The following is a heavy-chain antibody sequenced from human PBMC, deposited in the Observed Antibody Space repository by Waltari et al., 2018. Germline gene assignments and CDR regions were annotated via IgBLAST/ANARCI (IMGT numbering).Heavy chain of an antibody. J-gene: IGHJ4*02. D-gene: IGHD6-6*01. CDR3: WYSSSLGLDY. Sequence: QVQLVQSGAEVKKPGASVKVSCKASGYTFTSSALPWVRQAPGQRLEWMGWINAGNGNTKYSQKFQGRVTITRDTSASTAYMELSSLRSEDTAVYYCWYSSSLGLDYWGQGTLVTVSS. V-gene: IGHV1-3*01. CDR2: INAGNGNT. CDR1: GYTFTSSA.